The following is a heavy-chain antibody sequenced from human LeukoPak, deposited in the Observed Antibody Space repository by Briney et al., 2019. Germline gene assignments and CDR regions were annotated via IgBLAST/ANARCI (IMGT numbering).Heavy chain of an antibody. CDR1: GFTFDDYA. J-gene: IGHJ4*02. CDR2: ISWNSGSI. Sequence: PGRSLRLSCAASGFTFDDYAMHWVRHAPGKGLEWVSGISWNSGSIGYADSVKGRFTISRDNAKNSLYLQMNSLRAEDTALYYCAKDRYCSGGSCYGYFNYWGQGTLVTVSS. CDR3: AKDRYCSGGSCYGYFNY. V-gene: IGHV3-9*01. D-gene: IGHD2-15*01.